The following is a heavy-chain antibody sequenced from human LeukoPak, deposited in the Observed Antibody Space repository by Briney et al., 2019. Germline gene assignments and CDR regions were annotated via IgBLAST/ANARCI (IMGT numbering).Heavy chain of an antibody. CDR3: ARGRYYLDS. CDR2: FNSDGITT. J-gene: IGHJ4*02. Sequence: GGSLRLSCAASGFTLSTYWMHWVRQAPGKGLVWVSHFNSDGITTCYADSVKARFTISRDNAKNTLYLQMNSLRAEDTAVYYYARGRYYLDSWGQGTLVTVSS. D-gene: IGHD1-14*01. V-gene: IGHV3-74*01. CDR1: GFTLSTYW.